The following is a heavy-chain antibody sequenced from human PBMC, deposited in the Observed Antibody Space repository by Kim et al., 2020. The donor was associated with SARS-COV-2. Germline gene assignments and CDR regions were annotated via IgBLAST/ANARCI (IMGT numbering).Heavy chain of an antibody. CDR1: GFTFSSYG. V-gene: IGHV3-33*01. Sequence: GGSLRLSCAASGFTFSSYGMHWVRQAPGKGLEWVAVIWYDGSNKYYADSVKGRFTISRDNSKNTLYLQMNSLRAEDTAVYYCARAQAPYSGYDSLDYWGQGTLVTVSS. J-gene: IGHJ4*02. D-gene: IGHD5-12*01. CDR2: IWYDGSNK. CDR3: ARAQAPYSGYDSLDY.